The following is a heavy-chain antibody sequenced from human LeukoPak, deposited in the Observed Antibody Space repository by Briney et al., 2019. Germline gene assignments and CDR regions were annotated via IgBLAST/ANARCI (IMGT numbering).Heavy chain of an antibody. CDR2: ISAYNGNT. CDR1: GYTFTSYG. V-gene: IGHV1-18*01. Sequence: SVKVSCKASGYTFTSYGISWVRQAPGQGLEWMGWISAYNGNTNYAQKLQGRVTMTTDTSTSTAYMELRSLRSDDTAVYYCARDRERWLQSLSIDYWGQGTLVTVSS. J-gene: IGHJ4*02. CDR3: ARDRERWLQSLSIDY. D-gene: IGHD5-24*01.